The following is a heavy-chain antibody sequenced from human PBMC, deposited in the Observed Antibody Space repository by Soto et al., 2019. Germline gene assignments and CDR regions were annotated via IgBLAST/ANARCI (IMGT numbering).Heavy chain of an antibody. V-gene: IGHV5-10-1*01. CDR3: TRRASSSFYHFDF. D-gene: IGHD2-2*01. CDR2: IDPSDSYV. J-gene: IGHJ4*02. Sequence: GESLKTSCQASGYSFTACWITWVRQMPGKGLEWMATIDPSDSYVDYSPSFRGHVTSSVDRSITTVYLQWNSLKASDSAMYFCTRRASSSFYHFDFWGQGALVTVSS. CDR1: GYSFTACW.